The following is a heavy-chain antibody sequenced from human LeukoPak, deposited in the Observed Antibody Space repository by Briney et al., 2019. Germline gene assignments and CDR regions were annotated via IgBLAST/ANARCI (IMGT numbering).Heavy chain of an antibody. D-gene: IGHD1-1*01. CDR2: IRDDGSDK. V-gene: IGHV3-7*01. Sequence: GGSLRLSCAASGFTFNTYAMHWVRQAPGKGLEWVANIRDDGSDKYYVDSVKGRFTISRDNAKNSLYLQINSLRAEDTAVYYCARGQDWNHDYWGQGTLVTVSA. CDR3: ARGQDWNHDY. CDR1: GFTFNTYA. J-gene: IGHJ4*02.